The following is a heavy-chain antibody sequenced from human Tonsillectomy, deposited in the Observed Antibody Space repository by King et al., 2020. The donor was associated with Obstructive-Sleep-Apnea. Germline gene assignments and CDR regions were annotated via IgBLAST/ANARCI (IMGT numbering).Heavy chain of an antibody. CDR2: INYSEST. Sequence: QLQESGPGLVKPSETLSLTRTVCGGSMRRYYWSGIRQRSGKGLAWIGYINYSESTNYNPSPKSRDTISVDTSKNQLSLKLSSVTAADTAVYYCARDGYYYGSGLDYWGQGTLVTVSS. CDR1: GGSMRRYY. D-gene: IGHD3-10*01. V-gene: IGHV4-59*01. CDR3: ARDGYYYGSGLDY. J-gene: IGHJ4*02.